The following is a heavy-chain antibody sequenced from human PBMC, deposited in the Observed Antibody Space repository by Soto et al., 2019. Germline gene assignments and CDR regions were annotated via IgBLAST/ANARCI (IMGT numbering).Heavy chain of an antibody. J-gene: IGHJ6*02. D-gene: IGHD2-15*01. CDR2: ISSNGGST. Sequence: GGSLRLSCAASGFTFISYGMHWVRQAPGKGLEYVSAISSNGGSTYYANSVKGRFTISRDNSKNTLYLQMGSLRAEDMAVYYCARGVVVVAATYGMDVWGQGTTLTVSS. V-gene: IGHV3-64*01. CDR1: GFTFISYG. CDR3: ARGVVVVAATYGMDV.